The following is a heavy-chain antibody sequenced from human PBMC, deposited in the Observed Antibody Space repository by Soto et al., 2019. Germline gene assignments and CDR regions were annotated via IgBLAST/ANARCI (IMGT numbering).Heavy chain of an antibody. J-gene: IGHJ4*02. CDR1: GGSMSSYY. Sequence: QVQLQESGPGLVKPSETLSLTCTVSGGSMSSYYWSWIRQPPGMGLEWFGYIYYSGTTNYNPSLKRRVTISVDTSKNQFSLQLSSVTPADTAVYYCARGGTVVNGFDYWGQGTLVTVSS. D-gene: IGHD2-15*01. CDR2: IYYSGTT. CDR3: ARGGTVVNGFDY. V-gene: IGHV4-59*01.